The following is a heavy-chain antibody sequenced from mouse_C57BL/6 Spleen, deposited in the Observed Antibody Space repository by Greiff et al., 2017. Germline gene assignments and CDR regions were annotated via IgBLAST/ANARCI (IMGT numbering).Heavy chain of an antibody. CDR2: IDPSDSET. CDR1: GYTFTSYW. V-gene: IGHV1-52*01. J-gene: IGHJ1*03. CDR3: ATSTIVGPYWYVDV. Sequence: VQLQQPGAELVRPGSSVKLSCKASGYTFTSYWMHWVKQRPIQGLEWIGNIDPSDSETHYNQKFKDKATVTVDKSSSTAYMQLSSLTSEDSAVYYCATSTIVGPYWYVDVWGTGTTVTVSS. D-gene: IGHD1-1*01.